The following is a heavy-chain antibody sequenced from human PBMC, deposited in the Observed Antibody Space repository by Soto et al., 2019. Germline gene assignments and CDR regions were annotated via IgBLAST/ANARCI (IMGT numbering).Heavy chain of an antibody. CDR1: GFTFSSYS. Sequence: GGSLRLSCAASGFTFSSYSMNWVHQAPGKGLEWVSYISSSSSTIYYADSVKGRFTISRDNAKNSLYLQMNSLRAEDTAVYYSARDGVYAPYPIDYGGQETLFTVPS. CDR3: ARDGVYAPYPIDY. V-gene: IGHV3-48*01. CDR2: ISSSSSTI. D-gene: IGHD2-8*01. J-gene: IGHJ4*02.